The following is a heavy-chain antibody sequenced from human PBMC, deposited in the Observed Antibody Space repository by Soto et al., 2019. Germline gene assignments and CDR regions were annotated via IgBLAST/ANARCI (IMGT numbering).Heavy chain of an antibody. CDR1: GFIFSSYG. J-gene: IGHJ4*02. V-gene: IGHV3-30*18. CDR3: AQDVVGAWGVGDY. CDR2: TSYDGSAK. D-gene: IGHD1-26*01. Sequence: QVQLVESGGGVVQPGRSLRLSCAASGFIFSSYGMHWVRQAPGKGLEGVAATSYDGSAKYYADSVKGRFAISRDNSKNTLFLQMNSLRAEDTAVYYCAQDVVGAWGVGDYWGQGTRVTVSS.